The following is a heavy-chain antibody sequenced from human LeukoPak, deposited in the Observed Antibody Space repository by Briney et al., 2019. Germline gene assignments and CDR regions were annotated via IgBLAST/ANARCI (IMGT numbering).Heavy chain of an antibody. CDR3: ARDPTKRIAARPTAFDP. Sequence: GGSLRLSCAASGFTFDDYGMSWVRQAPGKGLEWVSGINWSGGSTGYADSVKGRFTISRDNAKNSLYLQMNSLRAEDTALYYCARDPTKRIAARPTAFDPWGQGTLVTVSS. CDR2: INWSGGST. J-gene: IGHJ5*02. CDR1: GFTFDDYG. V-gene: IGHV3-20*04. D-gene: IGHD6-6*01.